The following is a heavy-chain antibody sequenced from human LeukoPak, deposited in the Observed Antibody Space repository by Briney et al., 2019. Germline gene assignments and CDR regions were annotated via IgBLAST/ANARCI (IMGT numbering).Heavy chain of an antibody. D-gene: IGHD4-17*01. CDR1: GYTFTSYY. CDR2: INPSGGST. Sequence: ASVKVSCKASGYTFTSYYMHWVRQAPGQGLEWMGIINPSGGSTSYAQKFQGRVTMTRDTSTSTVYMELSSLRSEDTAVYYCAREGGGDYGDCYFDYWGQGTLVTVSS. CDR3: AREGGGDYGDCYFDY. J-gene: IGHJ4*02. V-gene: IGHV1-46*01.